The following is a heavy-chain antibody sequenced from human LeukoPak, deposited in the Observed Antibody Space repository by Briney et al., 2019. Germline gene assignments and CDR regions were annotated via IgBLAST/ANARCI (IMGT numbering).Heavy chain of an antibody. CDR2: INAGNGNT. V-gene: IGHV1-3*01. D-gene: IGHD3-3*01. CDR3: ASAPRYDFWSGYYDRYGMDV. Sequence: ASVKVSCKASGYTFTSYAMHWVRQAPGQRLEWMGWINAGNGNTKYSQKFQGRVTITRDTSASTAYMELSSLRSEDTAVHYCASAPRYDFWSGYYDRYGMDVWGQGTTVTVSS. J-gene: IGHJ6*02. CDR1: GYTFTSYA.